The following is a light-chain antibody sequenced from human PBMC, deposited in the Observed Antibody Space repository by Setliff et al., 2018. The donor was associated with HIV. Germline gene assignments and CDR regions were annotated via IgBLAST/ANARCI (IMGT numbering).Light chain of an antibody. CDR3: SSYSYSTTLV. J-gene: IGLJ2*01. CDR1: SSDVGGFDF. V-gene: IGLV2-14*01. CDR2: GAN. Sequence: QSALPQPASVSGSPGQSITISCTGTSSDVGGFDFVSWYQQHPGKAPKLIIYGANKRPSGVSDRFSGSKSANTASLTISGLQAEDEADYFCSSYSYSTTLVFGGGTKVTVL.